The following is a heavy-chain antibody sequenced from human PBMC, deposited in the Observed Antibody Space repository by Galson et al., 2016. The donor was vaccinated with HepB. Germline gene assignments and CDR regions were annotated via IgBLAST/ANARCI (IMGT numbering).Heavy chain of an antibody. CDR1: GGSFSGYN. CDR2: IHHSGST. Sequence: SETLSLTCAVYGGSFSGYNWTWIRQPPGKGLEWIGEIHHSGSTIYNPSLKSRVTISVDTSKNQLSLSLRSVTAADTAMYYCARPRSGPVGGNYYMDVWGQGTTVTISS. CDR3: ARPRSGPVGGNYYMDV. D-gene: IGHD6-19*01. V-gene: IGHV4-34*01. J-gene: IGHJ6*02.